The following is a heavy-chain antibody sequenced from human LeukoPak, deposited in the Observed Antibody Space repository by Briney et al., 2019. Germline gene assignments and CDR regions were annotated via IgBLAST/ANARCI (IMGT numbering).Heavy chain of an antibody. V-gene: IGHV4-39*01. J-gene: IGHJ4*02. CDR2: IYYSGST. D-gene: IGHD6-13*01. Sequence: KTSETLSLTCTVSGGSISSSSYYWGWIRQPPGKGLGWIGSIYYSGSTYYNPSLKSRVTISVDTSRNQFSLKLSSVTAPDRAVYSGAKRPTSWYGKFGNFDSGGQGTRVTVSS. CDR3: AKRPTSWYGKFGNFDS. CDR1: GGSISSSSYY.